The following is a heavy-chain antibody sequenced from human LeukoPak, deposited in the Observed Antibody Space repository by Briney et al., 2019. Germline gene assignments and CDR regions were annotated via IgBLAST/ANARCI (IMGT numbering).Heavy chain of an antibody. CDR2: IYYSGRT. V-gene: IGHV4-39*01. J-gene: IGHJ3*02. CDR3: ARHRTAINRYGPYDAFDI. CDR1: GVSISSGDYY. D-gene: IGHD5-18*01. Sequence: SETLSLTCIVSGVSISSGDYYWGWIRQPPGKRLEWIGSIYYSGRTYYNTPLKSRVTISEDTSMNQFSLKLSFVTAADSAVYYCARHRTAINRYGPYDAFDIWGRGTMVTVSS.